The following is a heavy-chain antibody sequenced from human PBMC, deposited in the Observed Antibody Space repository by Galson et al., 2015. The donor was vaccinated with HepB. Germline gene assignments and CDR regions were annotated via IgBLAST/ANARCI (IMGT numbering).Heavy chain of an antibody. CDR2: ISYDGSNK. CDR1: GFTFSSYG. D-gene: IGHD4-23*01. Sequence: SLRLSCAASGFTFSSYGMHWVRQAPGKGLEWVAVISYDGSNKYYADSVKGRFTISRDNSKNTLYLQMNSLGAEDTAVYYCAKEATVVTPPGFDYWGQGTLVTVSS. CDR3: AKEATVVTPPGFDY. J-gene: IGHJ4*02. V-gene: IGHV3-30*18.